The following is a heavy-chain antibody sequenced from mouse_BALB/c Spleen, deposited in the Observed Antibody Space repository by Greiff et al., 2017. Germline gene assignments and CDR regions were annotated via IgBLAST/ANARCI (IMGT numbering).Heavy chain of an antibody. J-gene: IGHJ3*01. CDR1: GFTFSSFG. CDR2: ISSGSSTI. CDR3: ASASPFAY. Sequence: DVQLVESGGGLVQPGGSRKLSCAASGFTFSSFGMHWVRQAPEKGLEWVAYISSGSSTIYYADTVKGRFTISRDNPKNTLFLQMTSLRSEDTAMYYCASASPFAYWGQGTLVTVSA. D-gene: IGHD6-1*01. V-gene: IGHV5-17*02.